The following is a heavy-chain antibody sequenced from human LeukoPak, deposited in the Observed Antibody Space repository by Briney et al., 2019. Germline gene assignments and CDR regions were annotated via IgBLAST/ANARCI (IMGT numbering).Heavy chain of an antibody. Sequence: PSETLSLTCTVSGGSISSGGYYWSWIRQPPGKGLEWIGYIYHSGSTYYNPSLKSRVTISVDRSKNQFPLKLSSVTAADTAVYYCARDAHPDWFDPWGQGTLVTVSS. J-gene: IGHJ5*02. CDR1: GGSISSGGYY. CDR3: ARDAHPDWFDP. V-gene: IGHV4-30-2*01. CDR2: IYHSGST.